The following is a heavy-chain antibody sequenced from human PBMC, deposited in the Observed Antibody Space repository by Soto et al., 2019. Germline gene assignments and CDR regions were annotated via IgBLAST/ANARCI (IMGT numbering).Heavy chain of an antibody. Sequence: QVQLQESGPGLVEPSETLSLTCTVSGGSIRSYYWSWIRQPPGKGLEWIGYIHHSGNTNYNPSLKSRVTISVDTSKNQFSLKLSSVTAADTAVYYCARQEYSGCWSPFDYWGQGTLVTVSS. J-gene: IGHJ4*02. V-gene: IGHV4-59*01. CDR1: GGSIRSYY. CDR2: IHHSGNT. D-gene: IGHD1-26*01. CDR3: ARQEYSGCWSPFDY.